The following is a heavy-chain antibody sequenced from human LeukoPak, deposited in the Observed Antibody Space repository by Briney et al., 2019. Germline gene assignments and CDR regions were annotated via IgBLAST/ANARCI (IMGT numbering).Heavy chain of an antibody. J-gene: IGHJ4*02. D-gene: IGHD2-2*01. Sequence: GSSVKVSCKTSGGTFLNYAISWVRQAPGQGLEWMGRIIPILGIANYAQKFQARVTLTADKSMSTAYMELSSLRSDDTAVYYCARDRDTYQPLLNYWGQGTLVTVSS. V-gene: IGHV1-69*04. CDR2: IIPILGIA. CDR1: GGTFLNYA. CDR3: ARDRDTYQPLLNY.